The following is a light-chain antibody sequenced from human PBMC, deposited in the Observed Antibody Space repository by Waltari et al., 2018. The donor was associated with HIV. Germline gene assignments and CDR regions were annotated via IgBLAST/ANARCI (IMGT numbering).Light chain of an antibody. CDR1: RSNIGSNY. V-gene: IGLV1-47*01. CDR3: AAWDGSLSNYV. CDR2: RNY. J-gene: IGLJ1*01. Sequence: QSVLTQPPSASGTPGQRVTVSCSGSRSNIGSNYVYWYQQLPGTAPKLLIYRNYPRPSGVPDRFSGSKSGTSASLAIRGLRSEDEADYYCAAWDGSLSNYVFGTGTKVTVL.